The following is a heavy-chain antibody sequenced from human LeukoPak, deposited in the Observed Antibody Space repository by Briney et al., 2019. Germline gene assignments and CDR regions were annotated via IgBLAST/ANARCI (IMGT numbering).Heavy chain of an antibody. CDR3: TRLFQAANDY. CDR2: IKEDGSET. J-gene: IGHJ4*02. D-gene: IGHD6-25*01. CDR1: AVASSYYR. V-gene: IGHV3-7*04. Sequence: GGSLRLSCGTSAVASSYYRMRWVRQAPGKGLEWVASIKEDGSETYYADSVKGRFTISRDSARDSLYLQMNNLRVEDTAVYFCTRLFQAANDYWGQGTLVTVSA.